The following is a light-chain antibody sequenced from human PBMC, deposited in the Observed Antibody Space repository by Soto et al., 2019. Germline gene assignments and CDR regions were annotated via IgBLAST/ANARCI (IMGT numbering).Light chain of an antibody. CDR1: SSDVGSYNL. CDR3: CSYAGSSTYV. V-gene: IGLV2-23*02. Sequence: QSALTQPASVSGSPGQSITISCTGTSSDVGSYNLVSWYQQHPGKAPKLIIYEVNKRPSGVSNRFSGSKSDNTASLTISGLQAEDEADYYCCSYAGSSTYVFGTGTKVTVL. J-gene: IGLJ1*01. CDR2: EVN.